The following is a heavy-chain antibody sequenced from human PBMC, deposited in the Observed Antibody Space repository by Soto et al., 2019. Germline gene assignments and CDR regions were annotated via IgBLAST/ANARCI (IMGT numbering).Heavy chain of an antibody. V-gene: IGHV3-9*01. Sequence: EVKLVGSGGGLVQPGRSLRLSCATSGFIFDDYAMHWVRQAPGKGLEWVSGISWNSGVINYADSVKGRFTKSRDNAKNSLYMQLSSLSSADTATYFCAKDTSGAEVGIMDARGKGTTVIVSS. CDR2: ISWNSGVI. CDR3: AKDTSGAEVGIMDA. D-gene: IGHD1-26*01. J-gene: IGHJ6*03. CDR1: GFIFDDYA.